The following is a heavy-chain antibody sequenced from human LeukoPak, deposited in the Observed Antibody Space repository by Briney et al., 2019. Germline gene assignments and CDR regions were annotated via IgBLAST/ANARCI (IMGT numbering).Heavy chain of an antibody. CDR3: ARDKSYSNGVDY. V-gene: IGHV1-69*04. CDR1: GGTFSSYA. Sequence: GASVKVSCKASGGTFSSYAISWVRQAPGQGLEWMGRIIPILGIANYAQKFQGRVTITADKSTSTAYMELSSLRSEDTAVYYCARDKSYSNGVDYWGQGTLVTVSS. D-gene: IGHD4-11*01. CDR2: IIPILGIA. J-gene: IGHJ4*02.